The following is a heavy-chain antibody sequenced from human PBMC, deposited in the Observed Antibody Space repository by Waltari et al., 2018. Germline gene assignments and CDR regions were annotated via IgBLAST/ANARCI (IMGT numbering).Heavy chain of an antibody. CDR3: ASGPFSTYGGNSWRRYYYYYMDV. Sequence: QVQLQQWGAGLLKPSETLSLTCAVYGGSFSGYYWSWIRQPPGKGLAWIGEIDHSGSTNSNPSRKSRVNISVDTSKNQLSLKLGSVTAADTAVYYCASGPFSTYGGNSWRRYYYYYMDVWGKGTTVTVSS. J-gene: IGHJ6*03. CDR2: IDHSGST. CDR1: GGSFSGYY. D-gene: IGHD4-17*01. V-gene: IGHV4-34*01.